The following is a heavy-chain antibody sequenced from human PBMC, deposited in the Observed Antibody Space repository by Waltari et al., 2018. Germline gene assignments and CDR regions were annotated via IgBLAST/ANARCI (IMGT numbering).Heavy chain of an antibody. CDR2: ISWNSGSI. CDR3: AKIGPLYCSSTSCPLDY. V-gene: IGHV3-9*01. Sequence: EVQLVESGGGLVQPGRSLRLSCAASGFTFDDYAMHWVRQAPGKGLEWVSGISWNSGSIGYADSVKGRFTISRDNAKNSLYLQMNSLRAEDTALYYCAKIGPLYCSSTSCPLDYWGQGTLVTVSS. J-gene: IGHJ4*02. D-gene: IGHD2-2*01. CDR1: GFTFDDYA.